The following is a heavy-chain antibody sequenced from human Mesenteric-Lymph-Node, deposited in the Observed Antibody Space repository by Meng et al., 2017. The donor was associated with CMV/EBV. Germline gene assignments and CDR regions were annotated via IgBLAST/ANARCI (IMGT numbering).Heavy chain of an antibody. CDR2: ISLYGDST. CDR3: AKWSHCSSTSCYIDY. J-gene: IGHJ4*02. CDR1: GFTFSSYA. V-gene: IGHV3-23*01. D-gene: IGHD2-2*01. Sequence: GGSLRLSCAASGFTFSSYAINWVRQAPGKGLEWVSSISLYGDSTYYADSVKGRFTISRDNSKNTLSLQMNSLRAEDTALYYCAKWSHCSSTSCYIDYWGQGTLVTVSS.